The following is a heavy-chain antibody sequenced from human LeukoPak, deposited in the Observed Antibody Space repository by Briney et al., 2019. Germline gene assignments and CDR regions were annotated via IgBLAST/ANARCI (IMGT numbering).Heavy chain of an antibody. D-gene: IGHD3-10*01. J-gene: IGHJ4*02. V-gene: IGHV1-18*01. CDR3: ARDYYGSGSYYIPTYYFDY. Sequence: ASVKVSCKASGYTFTSYGISWVRQAPGQGLEWMGWSSAYNGNTNYAQKLQGRVTMTTDTSTSTAYMELRSLRSDDTAVYYCARDYYGSGSYYIPTYYFDYWGQGTLVTVSS. CDR2: SSAYNGNT. CDR1: GYTFTSYG.